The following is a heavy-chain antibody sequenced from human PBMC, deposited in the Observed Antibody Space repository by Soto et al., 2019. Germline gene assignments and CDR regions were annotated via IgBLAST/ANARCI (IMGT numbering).Heavy chain of an antibody. CDR1: GFTFSSYS. D-gene: IGHD6-6*01. CDR3: ARDRALIAARSDAFDI. V-gene: IGHV3-48*02. CDR2: ISSISSTI. J-gene: IGHJ3*02. Sequence: PGESLRLSCAAYGFTFSSYSMNWVRHAPAKGLDLVSYISSISSTIYYAYSLKGRFTISRYNAKNSLYLQMNSLRDEDTAVYYCARDRALIAARSDAFDIWGQGTMVTVSS.